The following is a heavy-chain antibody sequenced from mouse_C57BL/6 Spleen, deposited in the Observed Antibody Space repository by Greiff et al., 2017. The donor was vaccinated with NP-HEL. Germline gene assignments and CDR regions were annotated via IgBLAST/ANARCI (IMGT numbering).Heavy chain of an antibody. J-gene: IGHJ3*01. CDR3: ARCDIDDYDWAGFAD. CDR1: GYTFTSYW. Sequence: VQLQQSGAELAKPGASVKLSCKASGYTFTSYWMHWVKQRPGQGLEWIGYINPSSGYTKYNQKFKDKATLTADKSSSTAYMQLSSLTYEDSAVDDCARCDIDDYDWAGFADWGQGTLVTVSA. D-gene: IGHD2-4*01. CDR2: INPSSGYT. V-gene: IGHV1-7*01.